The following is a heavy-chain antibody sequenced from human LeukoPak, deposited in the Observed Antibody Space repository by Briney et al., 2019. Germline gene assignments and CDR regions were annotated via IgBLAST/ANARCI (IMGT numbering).Heavy chain of an antibody. J-gene: IGHJ4*02. V-gene: IGHV4-31*03. CDR2: IYYSGST. CDR1: GGSISSGGYY. Sequence: SETLSFTCTVSGGSISSGGYYWSWIRQHPGKGLEWIGYIYYSGSTYYNPSLKSRVTISVDTSKNQFSLKLSSVTAADTAVYYCARDRRAYYYDSSGYFDYWGQGTLVTVSS. CDR3: ARDRRAYYYDSSGYFDY. D-gene: IGHD3-22*01.